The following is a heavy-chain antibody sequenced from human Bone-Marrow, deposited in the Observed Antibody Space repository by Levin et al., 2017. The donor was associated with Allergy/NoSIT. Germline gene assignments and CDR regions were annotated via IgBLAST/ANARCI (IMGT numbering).Heavy chain of an antibody. CDR2: IYSGGGT. J-gene: IGHJ4*02. CDR1: GVTVFNNY. D-gene: IGHD3-10*01. V-gene: IGHV3-66*01. Sequence: GESLKISCTASGVTVFNNYFMWVRQAPGKGLEWVSHIYSGGGTDYADSVQGRFSVSRDNSKNTVYLQVNSLRADDTAVYYCGRDGPGGGHWGPGTQVTVSS. CDR3: GRDGPGGGH.